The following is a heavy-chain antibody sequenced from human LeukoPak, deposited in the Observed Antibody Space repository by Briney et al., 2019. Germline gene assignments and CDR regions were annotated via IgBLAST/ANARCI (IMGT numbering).Heavy chain of an antibody. J-gene: IGHJ4*02. D-gene: IGHD3-22*01. Sequence: SVKVSCKASGGTFSSYAISWVRQAPGQGLEWMGGIIPIFGTANYAQKFQGRVTITTDESTSTAYMELSSLRSEDTAVYYCARGGGYSDSSVYYGGWGQGTLVTVSS. CDR3: ARGGGYSDSSVYYGG. CDR1: GGTFSSYA. CDR2: IIPIFGTA. V-gene: IGHV1-69*05.